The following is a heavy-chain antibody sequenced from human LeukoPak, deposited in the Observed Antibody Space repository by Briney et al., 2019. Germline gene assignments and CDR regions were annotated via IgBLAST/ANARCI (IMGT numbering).Heavy chain of an antibody. J-gene: IGHJ4*02. CDR2: INHSGST. D-gene: IGHD5-18*01. CDR3: ARDSYGEYYFDY. Sequence: SETLSLTCTVSGGSISRSNYYWGWIRQPPGKGLEWIGEINHSGSTNYNPSLKSRVTISVDTSKNQFSLKLSSVTAADTAVYYCARDSYGEYYFDYWGQGTLVTVSS. V-gene: IGHV4-39*07. CDR1: GGSISRSNYY.